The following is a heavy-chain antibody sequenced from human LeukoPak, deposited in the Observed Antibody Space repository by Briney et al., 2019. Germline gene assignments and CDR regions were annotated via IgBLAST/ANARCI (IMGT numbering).Heavy chain of an antibody. CDR3: AKQTRYDTPAGGGGSDY. J-gene: IGHJ4*02. CDR1: GFTFSTYV. V-gene: IGHV3-23*01. D-gene: IGHD3-22*01. Sequence: GGSLRLSCAASGFTFSTYVMSWVRQAPGKGLEWVSGISGSGSLTYYADSVKGRFTISRDNSRNTLFLQMSSLRVEDTAVYHCAKQTRYDTPAGGGGSDYWGQGTLVTVSS. CDR2: ISGSGSLT.